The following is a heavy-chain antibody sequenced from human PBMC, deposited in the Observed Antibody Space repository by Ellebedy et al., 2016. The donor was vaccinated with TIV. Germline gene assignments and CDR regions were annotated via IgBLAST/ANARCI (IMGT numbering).Heavy chain of an antibody. V-gene: IGHV3-20*04. J-gene: IGHJ6*02. CDR2: INWSGGST. Sequence: PGGSLRLSCAASGFTFDDYALSWVRQAPGKGLEWVSGINWSGGSTGYADSVKGRFTISRDNAKNSLYLQMNSLRAEDTALYYWARGGYGPNQYYYYGMDVWGQGTTVTVSS. D-gene: IGHD5-18*01. CDR1: GFTFDDYA. CDR3: ARGGYGPNQYYYYGMDV.